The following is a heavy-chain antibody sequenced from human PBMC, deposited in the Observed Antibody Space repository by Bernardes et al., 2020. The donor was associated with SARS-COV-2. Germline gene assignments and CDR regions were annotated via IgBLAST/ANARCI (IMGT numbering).Heavy chain of an antibody. V-gene: IGHV3-15*01. Sequence: GGSLRLSCAASGFTFSNAWMSWVRQAPGKGLEWVGRIKSKTDGGTTDYAAPVKGRFTISRDDSKNTLYLQMNSLKTEDTAVYYCTTDRGDIVVVWSYGMDVWGQGTTVTVSS. CDR2: IKSKTDGGTT. J-gene: IGHJ6*02. CDR3: TTDRGDIVVVWSYGMDV. CDR1: GFTFSNAW. D-gene: IGHD2-2*01.